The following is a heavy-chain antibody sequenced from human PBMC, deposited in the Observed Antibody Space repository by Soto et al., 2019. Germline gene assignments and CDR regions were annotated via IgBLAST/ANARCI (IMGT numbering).Heavy chain of an antibody. CDR2: ISYDGSNK. Sequence: GESLKISCAASGFTFSSYAMHWVRQAPGKGLEWVAVISYDGSNKYYADSVKGRFTISRDNSKNTLYLQMNSLRAEDTAVYYCARDIYYYDSSGYYYYYYYYGMDVWGQGTTVTVSS. D-gene: IGHD3-22*01. CDR3: ARDIYYYDSSGYYYYYYYYGMDV. J-gene: IGHJ6*02. V-gene: IGHV3-30*04. CDR1: GFTFSSYA.